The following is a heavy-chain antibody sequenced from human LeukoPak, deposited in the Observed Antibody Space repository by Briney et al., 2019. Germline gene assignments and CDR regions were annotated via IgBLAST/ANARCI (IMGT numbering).Heavy chain of an antibody. CDR1: GFIFSDHY. J-gene: IGHJ3*02. CDR2: ISSGGSTI. CDR3: ARDLAGPPQEAFDI. V-gene: IGHV3-11*04. Sequence: GGSLRLSCAASGFIFSDHYMSWIRQAPGKGLEWVAYISSGGSTIYYADSVKGRFTISRDNAKNSLYLQLNSLRAEDTAVYHCARDLAGPPQEAFDIWGQGTMVTVSS.